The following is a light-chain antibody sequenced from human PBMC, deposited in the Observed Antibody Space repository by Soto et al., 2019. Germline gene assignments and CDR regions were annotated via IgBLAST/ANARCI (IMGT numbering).Light chain of an antibody. CDR2: ATS. CDR1: QSISNY. CDR3: QQSYSTPHT. Sequence: DIQMTQSPSSLSASVGDRVTITCRASQSISNYLNWYQQKPGKAPELLIYATSSLQSGVPSRFSGSGSGTDFTLAISSLQPEDFATYYCQQSYSTPHTFGGGTKVDIK. V-gene: IGKV1-39*01. J-gene: IGKJ4*01.